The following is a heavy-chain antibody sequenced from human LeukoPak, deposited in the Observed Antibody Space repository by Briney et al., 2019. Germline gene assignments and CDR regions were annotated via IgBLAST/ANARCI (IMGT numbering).Heavy chain of an antibody. CDR1: GYILTSYG. D-gene: IGHD1-26*01. V-gene: IGHV1-18*01. CDR2: ISTYNGDT. J-gene: IGHJ4*02. CDR3: ARDTGSSPGDY. Sequence: ASVKVSCKASGYILTSYGITWVRQAPGQGLECMGWISTYNGDTNYAQNLQGRLTMTTDTSTSTAYMDLRSLRSDDTAVYYCARDTGSSPGDYWGQGTLVTVSS.